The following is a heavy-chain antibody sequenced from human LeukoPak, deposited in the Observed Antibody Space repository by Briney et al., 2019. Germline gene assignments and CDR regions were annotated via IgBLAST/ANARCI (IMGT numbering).Heavy chain of an antibody. CDR1: GFTLSSFA. CDR3: AKDARDFDAFDI. V-gene: IGHV3-23*01. D-gene: IGHD2-21*02. J-gene: IGHJ3*02. CDR2: ISGSGGST. Sequence: PGGSLRLSCAASGFTLSSFAMSWVRQAPGKGLEWVSVISGSGGSTYYADSVKGRFTISRDNSKNTLYLQMNSLRAEDTAVYYCAKDARDFDAFDIWGQGTMVTVS.